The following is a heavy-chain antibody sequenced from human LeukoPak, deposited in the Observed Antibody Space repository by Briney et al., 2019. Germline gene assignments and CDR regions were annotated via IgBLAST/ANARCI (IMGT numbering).Heavy chain of an antibody. Sequence: ASVKVSCKASGYTFTSYDINWVRQATGQGLEWMGWMNPNSGNTGYAQKFQGRVTMTRNTSISTAYMELSSLRSEDTAVYYCARGVPNYYDSRGYYYFFDYWGQGTLVTVSS. CDR1: GYTFTSYD. CDR3: ARGVPNYYDSRGYYYFFDY. D-gene: IGHD3-22*01. CDR2: MNPNSGNT. J-gene: IGHJ4*02. V-gene: IGHV1-8*01.